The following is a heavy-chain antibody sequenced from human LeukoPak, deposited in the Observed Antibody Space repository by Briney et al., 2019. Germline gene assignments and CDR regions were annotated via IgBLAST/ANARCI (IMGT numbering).Heavy chain of an antibody. V-gene: IGHV3-30*04. CDR2: ISDDGDDK. Sequence: GRSLRLSCAASGFTFRDYAMHWVRQAPGKGLEWTGLISDDGDDKYYADSVKGRVSFSRDNSKNTLYLQLNSLRAEDTALYYCGRDPGYSSAWYGADSWGPGTLVTVSS. D-gene: IGHD6-13*01. CDR3: GRDPGYSSAWYGADS. CDR1: GFTFRDYA. J-gene: IGHJ4*02.